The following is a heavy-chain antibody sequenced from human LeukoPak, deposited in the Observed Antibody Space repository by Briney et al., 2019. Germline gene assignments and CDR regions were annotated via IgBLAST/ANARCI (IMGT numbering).Heavy chain of an antibody. CDR1: GFTFSTSA. V-gene: IGHV3-23*01. Sequence: GGSLRLSCEASGFTFSTSAMSWVRQAPGKGLEWVSGIRASDDTTYYVDSVKGRFTISRDNAKNSLYLQMNSLRAEDTAVYYCATVPAAMSYWGQGTLVTVSS. J-gene: IGHJ4*02. D-gene: IGHD2-2*01. CDR2: IRASDDTT. CDR3: ATVPAAMSY.